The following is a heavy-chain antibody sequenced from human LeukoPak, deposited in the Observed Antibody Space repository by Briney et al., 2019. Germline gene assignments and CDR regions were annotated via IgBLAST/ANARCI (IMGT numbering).Heavy chain of an antibody. CDR3: ARDLGGSSLDYYYYYMDV. V-gene: IGHV3-21*01. J-gene: IGHJ6*03. CDR1: GFTFSSYS. CDR2: IRSSSSYI. D-gene: IGHD6-13*01. Sequence: GGSLRLSCAASGFTFSSYSMNWVRQAPGKGLEWVSSIRSSSSYIYYADSVKGRFTISRDNAKNSLYLQMNSLRAEDTAVYYCARDLGGSSLDYYYYYMDVWGKGTTVTVSS.